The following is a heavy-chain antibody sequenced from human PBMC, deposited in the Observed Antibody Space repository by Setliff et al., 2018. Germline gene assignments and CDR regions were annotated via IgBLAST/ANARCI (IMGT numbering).Heavy chain of an antibody. V-gene: IGHV4-39*07. D-gene: IGHD6-13*01. CDR2: IYYRGST. CDR1: GGSISSSSYY. CDR3: ARDEGSSYFYGMDV. J-gene: IGHJ6*02. Sequence: PSETLSLTCTVSGGSISSSSYYWGWIRQPPGKGLEWIGSIYYRGSTYYNPSLKSRVTISVDTSKNQFSLKLSSVTAADTAVYYCARDEGSSYFYGMDVWGQGTTVTVSS.